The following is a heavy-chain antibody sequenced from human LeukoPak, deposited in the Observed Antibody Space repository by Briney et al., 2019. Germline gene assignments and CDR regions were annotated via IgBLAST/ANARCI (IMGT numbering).Heavy chain of an antibody. CDR3: AKSNYYDSSDWFDP. D-gene: IGHD3-22*01. CDR1: GFTFSSYD. J-gene: IGHJ5*02. Sequence: GGSLRLSCAASGFTFSSYDMHWVRQATGKGLEWVSAIGTAGDTYYPGSVKGRFTISRDNSKNTLYPQMNSLRAEDTAVYYCAKSNYYDSSDWFDPWGQGTLVTVSS. V-gene: IGHV3-13*01. CDR2: IGTAGDT.